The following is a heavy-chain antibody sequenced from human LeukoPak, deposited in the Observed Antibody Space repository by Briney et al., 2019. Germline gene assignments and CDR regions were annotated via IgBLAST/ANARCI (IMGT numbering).Heavy chain of an antibody. J-gene: IGHJ4*02. CDR2: IKQDGNEK. CDR3: AKARRDGYNLFDY. Sequence: GGSLRLSCAASGFTFSNYWMHWVRQAPGKGLEWVANIKQDGNEKYYVDSVKGRFTISRDNAKNSLYLQMNSLRAEDTALYYCAKARRDGYNLFDYWGQGTLVTVSS. CDR1: GFTFSNYW. D-gene: IGHD5-24*01. V-gene: IGHV3-7*03.